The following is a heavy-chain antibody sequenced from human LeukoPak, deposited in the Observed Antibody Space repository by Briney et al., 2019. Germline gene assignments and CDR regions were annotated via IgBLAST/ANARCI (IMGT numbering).Heavy chain of an antibody. CDR3: ARDWSDYLDYYFDY. CDR2: ISYDGSNK. V-gene: IGHV3-30*01. Sequence: GGSLRLSCAASGFTFSSYAKLWVRQAPGKGLEWVAVISYDGSNKYYADSVKGRFTISRDNSKNTLYLQMNSLRAEDTAVYYCARDWSDYLDYYFDYWGQGTLVTVSS. J-gene: IGHJ4*02. CDR1: GFTFSSYA. D-gene: IGHD3-3*01.